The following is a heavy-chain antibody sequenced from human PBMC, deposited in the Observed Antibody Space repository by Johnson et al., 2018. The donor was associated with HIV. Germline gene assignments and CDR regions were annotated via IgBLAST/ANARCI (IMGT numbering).Heavy chain of an antibody. Sequence: VQLVESGGALVQPGGSLRLSCAASGFTFNNHGMHWVRQAPGKGLGWVAVISYDGSNKYYADSVKGRFTISRDNSKNTLYLQMNSLRAEDTAVYYCARALTTDAFDIWGQGTMVTVSS. D-gene: IGHD4-17*01. J-gene: IGHJ3*02. CDR1: GFTFNNHG. V-gene: IGHV3-30*19. CDR3: ARALTTDAFDI. CDR2: ISYDGSNK.